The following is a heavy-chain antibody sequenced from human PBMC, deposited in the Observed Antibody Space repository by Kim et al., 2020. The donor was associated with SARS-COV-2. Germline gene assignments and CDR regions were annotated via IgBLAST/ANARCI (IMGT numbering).Heavy chain of an antibody. D-gene: IGHD4-4*01. CDR3: ARDLSSVTWYYYYGMDV. Sequence: VKGRFTISRDNSKNTLYLQMNSLRAEDTAVYYCARDLSSVTWYYYYGMDVWGQGTTVTVSS. J-gene: IGHJ6*02. V-gene: IGHV3-30*01.